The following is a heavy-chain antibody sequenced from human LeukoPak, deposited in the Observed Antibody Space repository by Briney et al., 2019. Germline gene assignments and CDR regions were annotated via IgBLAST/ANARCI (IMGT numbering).Heavy chain of an antibody. CDR1: GGSFSGYY. CDR2: INHSGST. V-gene: IGHV4-34*01. J-gene: IGHJ4*02. D-gene: IGHD5-18*01. Sequence: PSETLSLTCAVYGGSFSGYYWSWIRQPPGKGLEWIGGINHSGSTNYNPSLKSRVTISVDTSKNQFSLKLSSVTAADTAVYYCARGLRGYSYGSGPYYFDYWGQGTLVTVSS. CDR3: ARGLRGYSYGSGPYYFDY.